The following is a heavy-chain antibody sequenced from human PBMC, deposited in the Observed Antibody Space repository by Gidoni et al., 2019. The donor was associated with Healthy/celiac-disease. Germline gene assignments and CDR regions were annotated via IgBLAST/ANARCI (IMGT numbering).Heavy chain of an antibody. J-gene: IGHJ4*02. CDR1: GFTFSSYS. Sequence: EVQLVESGGGLVKPGGSLRLSCAASGFTFSSYSMNWVRQAPGKGLEWVSSISSSSSYIYYADSVKGRFTISRDNAKNSLYLQMNSLRAEDTAVYYCARGVYCSGGSCYSDWGQGTLVTVSS. V-gene: IGHV3-21*01. D-gene: IGHD2-15*01. CDR2: ISSSSSYI. CDR3: ARGVYCSGGSCYSD.